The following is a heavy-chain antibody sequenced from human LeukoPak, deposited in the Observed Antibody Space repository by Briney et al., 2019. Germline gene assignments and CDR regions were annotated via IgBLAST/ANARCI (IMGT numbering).Heavy chain of an antibody. CDR2: INWNGGST. Sequence: GESLRLSCAASGFSFDDYGMSWVRQAPGKGLEWVSGINWNGGSTGYADPVKGRFTISRDNAKNSLSLQMNSLRVEDTALYYCARGGISIFGVVIYMDVWGKGTTVTVSS. V-gene: IGHV3-20*04. D-gene: IGHD3-3*01. CDR3: ARGGISIFGVVIYMDV. CDR1: GFSFDDYG. J-gene: IGHJ6*03.